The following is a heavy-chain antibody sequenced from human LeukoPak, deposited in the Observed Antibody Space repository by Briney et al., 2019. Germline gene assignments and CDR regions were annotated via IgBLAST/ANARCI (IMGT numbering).Heavy chain of an antibody. V-gene: IGHV4-34*01. CDR2: INHSGST. CDR1: GGSFSGYY. D-gene: IGHD5-18*01. Sequence: KTSETLSLTCAVYGGSFSGYYWSWIRQPPGKGLEWIGEINHSGSTNYNPSLKSRVTISVDTSKNQFSLKLSSVTAADTAVYYCARYRGYSYGLDYWGQGTLVTVSS. J-gene: IGHJ4*02. CDR3: ARYRGYSYGLDY.